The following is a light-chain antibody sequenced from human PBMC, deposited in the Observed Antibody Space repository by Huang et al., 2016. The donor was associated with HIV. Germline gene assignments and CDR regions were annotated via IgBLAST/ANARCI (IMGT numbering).Light chain of an antibody. Sequence: IVLTQSPLSLPVTPLSCRSSRSLRHINGYTFLDWYVQKPGQSPQLLLHLGFNRASGVPDRFSGSGSATDFTLKISRVEAEDVGIYYCMQALQTPPTFGGGTRVEIK. CDR1: RSLRHINGYTF. CDR3: MQALQTPPT. J-gene: IGKJ4*01. V-gene: IGKV2-28*01. CDR2: LGF.